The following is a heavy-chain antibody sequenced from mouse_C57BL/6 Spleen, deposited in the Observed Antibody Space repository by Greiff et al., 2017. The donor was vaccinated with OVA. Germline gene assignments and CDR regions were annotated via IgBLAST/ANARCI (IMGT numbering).Heavy chain of an antibody. V-gene: IGHV5-9*01. D-gene: IGHD1-1*01. CDR1: GFTFSSYT. Sequence: EVQLVESGGGLVKPGGSLKLSCAASGFTFSSYTMSWVRQTPEKRLEWVATISGGGGNTYYPDSVKGRFTISRDNAKNTLYLQMSSLRSEDTALYYCARKGMDYGSSYWYFDVWGTGTTVTVSS. CDR3: ARKGMDYGSSYWYFDV. J-gene: IGHJ1*03. CDR2: ISGGGGNT.